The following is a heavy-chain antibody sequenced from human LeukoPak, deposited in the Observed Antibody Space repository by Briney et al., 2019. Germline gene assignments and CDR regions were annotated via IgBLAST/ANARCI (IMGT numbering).Heavy chain of an antibody. CDR2: IKSKANTYAT. Sequence: GGSLRLSCAAYGFTYSGSAMHWVRQASGKGLEWVGRIKSKANTYATAYAASVKGKFTISRDDSKNTAYLQMNSLKTEDPAVYYCISRYPDGSTGYFHYWGQGTLVTVSS. J-gene: IGHJ4*02. CDR3: ISRYPDGSTGYFHY. V-gene: IGHV3-73*01. D-gene: IGHD3-22*01. CDR1: GFTYSGSA.